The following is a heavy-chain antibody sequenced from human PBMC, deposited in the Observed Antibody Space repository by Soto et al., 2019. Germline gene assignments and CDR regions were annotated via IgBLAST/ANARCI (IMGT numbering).Heavy chain of an antibody. D-gene: IGHD4-4*01. Sequence: SLRLSCSASGFTFSSYAMSWVRQAPGQGLEWVSAISGSGGSTYYADSVKGRFTISRDNSKNTLYLQMNSLRAEDTAVYYCAKRLYSNYVSYYYMDVWGKGTTVTVSS. CDR1: GFTFSSYA. CDR2: ISGSGGST. J-gene: IGHJ6*03. CDR3: AKRLYSNYVSYYYMDV. V-gene: IGHV3-23*01.